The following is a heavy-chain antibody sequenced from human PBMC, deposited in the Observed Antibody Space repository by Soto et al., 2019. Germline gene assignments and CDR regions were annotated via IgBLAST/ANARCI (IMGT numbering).Heavy chain of an antibody. V-gene: IGHV3-23*01. CDR3: ASKGYYGSGSYAWWEFEY. D-gene: IGHD3-10*01. CDR1: GFTFGNYA. CDR2: ISGSGATT. Sequence: EVQLLESGGGLVQPGGSLRLSCAASGFTFGNYAMSWVRQAPGKGLEWVSAISGSGATTHYADSVKGRFTISRDNSKNTLYLQMNSLRAEDAAVYYCASKGYYGSGSYAWWEFEYGGQGTLVTVSA. J-gene: IGHJ4*02.